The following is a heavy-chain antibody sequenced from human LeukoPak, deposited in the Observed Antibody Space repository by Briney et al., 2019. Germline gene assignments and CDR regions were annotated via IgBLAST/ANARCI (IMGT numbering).Heavy chain of an antibody. D-gene: IGHD2-15*01. V-gene: IGHV4-59*01. J-gene: IGHJ4*02. Sequence: SETLSLTCTVSGXSIXXYYXXRXXXPXGXXLEWIXYIYYSGSTSYNPSLKSRVTISVDTSKNQFSLKLTSVTAADTAVYYCARGLSAHDYWGQGTLVTVSS. CDR1: GXSIXXYY. CDR3: ARGLSAHDY. CDR2: IYYSGST.